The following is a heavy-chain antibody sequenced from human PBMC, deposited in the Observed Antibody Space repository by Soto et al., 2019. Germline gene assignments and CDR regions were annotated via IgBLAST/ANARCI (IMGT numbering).Heavy chain of an antibody. J-gene: IGHJ4*02. CDR2: IKQDGSEK. D-gene: IGHD6-6*01. V-gene: IGHV3-7*01. CDR3: ARPKTKYSSSSDDY. CDR1: GFTFSSYW. Sequence: EVQLVESGGGLVQPGGSLRLSCAASGFTFSSYWMSWVRQAPGKGLEGVANIKQDGSEKYYVDSVKGRFTISRNNAKNSLYLQMNSLRAEDTAVYYCARPKTKYSSSSDDYWGQGTLVTVSS.